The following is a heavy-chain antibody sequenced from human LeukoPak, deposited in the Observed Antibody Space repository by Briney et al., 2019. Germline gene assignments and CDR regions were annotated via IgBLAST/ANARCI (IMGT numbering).Heavy chain of an antibody. J-gene: IGHJ3*02. CDR2: ISDSGST. V-gene: IGHV4-59*08. CDR3: ARHQTPTYYYQSSGHDALHI. CDR1: GCSINSFY. D-gene: IGHD3-22*01. Sequence: SETLSLTCTVSGCSINSFYWSWLRHPPGKGLEWIGYISDSGSTKYNPSLKSRVTISVDTSKNQFSLKLRPTTAADTAIYYCARHQTPTYYYQSSGHDALHIWGQGTVVTVSS.